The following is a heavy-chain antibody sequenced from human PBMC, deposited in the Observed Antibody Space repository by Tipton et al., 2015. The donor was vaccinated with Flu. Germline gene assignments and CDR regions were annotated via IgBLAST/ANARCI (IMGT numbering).Heavy chain of an antibody. V-gene: IGHV4-4*07. D-gene: IGHD3-10*01. CDR1: GGSISSYY. CDR3: ARASLPPMVRGVIRYFDL. Sequence: TLSLTCTVSGGSISSYYWSWIRQPAGKGLEWTGRIYTSGSTNYNPFLKSRVTMSVDTSKNQFSLKLSSVTAADTAVYYCARASLPPMVRGVIRYFDLWGRGTLVTVSS. CDR2: IYTSGST. J-gene: IGHJ2*01.